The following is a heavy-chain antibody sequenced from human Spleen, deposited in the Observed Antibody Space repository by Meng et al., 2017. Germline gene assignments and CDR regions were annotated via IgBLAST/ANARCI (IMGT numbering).Heavy chain of an antibody. CDR2: INPSGGST. Sequence: ASVKVSCKASGYTFTGYYMQWVRQAPGQGLEWMGIINPSGGSTSYAQKFQGRVTMTRDTSTSKVYMELSSLRSEDTAVYYCARDGGGYSDIWGQGTMVTVSS. J-gene: IGHJ3*02. CDR1: GYTFTGYY. CDR3: ARDGGGYSDI. V-gene: IGHV1-46*01. D-gene: IGHD1-26*01.